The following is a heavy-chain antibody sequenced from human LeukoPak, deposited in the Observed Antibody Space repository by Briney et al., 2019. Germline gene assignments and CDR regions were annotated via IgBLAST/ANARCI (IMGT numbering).Heavy chain of an antibody. CDR1: GFSFNNYW. V-gene: IGHV3-74*01. D-gene: IGHD3-10*01. Sequence: GGSLRLSCAASGFSFNNYWMHWVRQAPGKGLVWVSRINGDGRSTTYADSVKGRFTISRDNAKNTLYLQMNSLRAEDTAVYYCARGRTGFGELLADFDYWGQGTLVTVSS. CDR3: ARGRTGFGELLADFDY. CDR2: INGDGRST. J-gene: IGHJ4*02.